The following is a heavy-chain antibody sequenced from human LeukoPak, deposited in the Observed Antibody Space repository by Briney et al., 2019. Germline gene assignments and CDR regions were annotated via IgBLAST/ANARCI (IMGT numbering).Heavy chain of an antibody. D-gene: IGHD4-17*01. CDR3: AHYGDYRFLYYFDY. Sequence: SGPTLVNPTQTLTLTCTFSGFSLNTPGVGVGWIRQPPGKALEWLALIYWNNGNRYSPSLRSRLTITKDTSKNQVVLTMTKMEPADTATYYCAHYGDYRFLYYFDYWGQGTLVTVSS. CDR2: IYWNNGN. CDR1: GFSLNTPGVG. J-gene: IGHJ4*02. V-gene: IGHV2-5*01.